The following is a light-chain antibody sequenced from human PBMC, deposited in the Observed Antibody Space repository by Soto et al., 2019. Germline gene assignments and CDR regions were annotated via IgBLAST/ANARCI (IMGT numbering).Light chain of an antibody. Sequence: EIVMTHSPATLSVSPGSRATLSCMASQRVDSNLAWYQQKPGQAPRLLIFDASTRATGIPARFSGSGSGTEFTLTISSLQSEDFAIYYCQQYHTWPPKTFGQGTKVDI. CDR2: DAS. CDR3: QQYHTWPPKT. CDR1: QRVDSN. V-gene: IGKV3-15*01. J-gene: IGKJ1*01.